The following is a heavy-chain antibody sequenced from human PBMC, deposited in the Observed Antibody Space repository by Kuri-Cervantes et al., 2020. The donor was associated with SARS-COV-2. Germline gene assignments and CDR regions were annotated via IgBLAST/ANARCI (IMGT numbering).Heavy chain of an antibody. CDR3: ARDQSGSYYFGYFDY. D-gene: IGHD1-26*01. V-gene: IGHV3-30*03. CDR1: GFNFSRTD. Sequence: GESLKISCAASGFNFSRTDMHWVRQAPGKGLEWVAVISHDGKNKKCIASGKGRFTISRDNAKNSLYLQMNSLRAEDTAVYYCARDQSGSYYFGYFDYWGQGTLVTVSS. J-gene: IGHJ4*02. CDR2: ISHDGKNK.